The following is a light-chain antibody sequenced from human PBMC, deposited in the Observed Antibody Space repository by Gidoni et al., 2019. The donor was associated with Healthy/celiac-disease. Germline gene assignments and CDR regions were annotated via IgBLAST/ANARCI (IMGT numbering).Light chain of an antibody. J-gene: IGKJ2*03. CDR3: QQSYSTPLYS. V-gene: IGKV1-39*01. Sequence: DIQLTHSPSSLSASVGDRVTITCRASQSITTYLNWYQQKPGKAPKLLIYAASSLQSGVPSRFSGSGSGTDFTLTISSLQAEDLATYYCQQSYSTPLYSFGQGTKLEIK. CDR1: QSITTY. CDR2: AAS.